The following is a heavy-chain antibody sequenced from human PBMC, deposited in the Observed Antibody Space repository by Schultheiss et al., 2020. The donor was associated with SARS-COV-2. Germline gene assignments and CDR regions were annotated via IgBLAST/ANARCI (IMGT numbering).Heavy chain of an antibody. J-gene: IGHJ6*02. V-gene: IGHV4-61*01. D-gene: IGHD3-10*01. CDR2: IYYSGST. CDR1: GYSISSGYY. Sequence: SETLSLTCAVSGYSISSGYYWGWIRQPPGKGLEWIGYIYYSGSTNYNPSLKSRVTISVDTSKNQFSLKLSSVTAADTAVYYCARDDGSGSYFAYYGMDVWGQGTTVTVSS. CDR3: ARDDGSGSYFAYYGMDV.